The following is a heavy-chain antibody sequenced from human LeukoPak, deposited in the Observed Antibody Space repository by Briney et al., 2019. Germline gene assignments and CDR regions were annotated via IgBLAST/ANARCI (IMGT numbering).Heavy chain of an antibody. V-gene: IGHV3-23*01. J-gene: IGHJ4*02. CDR3: AKTMGAIDHDY. CDR1: GFTFSGFP. CDR2: VTNSGGRT. D-gene: IGHD1-26*01. Sequence: GGSLRLSCAASGFTFSGFPMTWVRQAPGKGLEWVSTVTNSGGRTYYADYVKGRFTNSRDNSKNTLYLQMNSLGADDTAVYFCAKTMGAIDHDYWGQGTLVTVSS.